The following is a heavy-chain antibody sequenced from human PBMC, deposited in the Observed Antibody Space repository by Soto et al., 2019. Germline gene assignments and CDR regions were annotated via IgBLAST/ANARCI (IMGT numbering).Heavy chain of an antibody. CDR2: AGKKAGGYNP. D-gene: IGHD1-26*01. Sequence: PGRPLRLSCAASGFTFSDHYMDWVRHAPGKGLEWVGRAGKKAGGYNPEYAASVKGRFTVSRDDSENSLYLQMNSLKTEDTAVYYCARDGGRYSWDYWGQGTLVTVSS. CDR3: ARDGGRYSWDY. CDR1: GFTFSDHY. J-gene: IGHJ4*02. V-gene: IGHV3-72*01.